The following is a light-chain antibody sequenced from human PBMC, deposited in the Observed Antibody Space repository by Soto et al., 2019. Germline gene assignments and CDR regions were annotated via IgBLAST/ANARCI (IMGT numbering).Light chain of an antibody. V-gene: IGKV3-11*01. CDR2: DAS. CDR1: QSVSSY. J-gene: IGKJ4*01. CDR3: QQRSNWPPGGLT. Sequence: EIVLTHSPATLSLSPGERATLSCRASQSVSSYLAWYQQKPGQAPRLLIYDASNRATGIPARFSGSGSGTDFTLTISSLEPEDFAVYYCQQRSNWPPGGLTFGGGTKVEIK.